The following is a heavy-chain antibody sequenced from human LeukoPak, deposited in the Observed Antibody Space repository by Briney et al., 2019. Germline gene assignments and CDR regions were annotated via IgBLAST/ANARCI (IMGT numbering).Heavy chain of an antibody. CDR1: GGSFSGYY. D-gene: IGHD3-22*01. V-gene: IGHV4-34*01. J-gene: IGHJ6*03. CDR2: INHSGST. CDR3: ARGGSSGYYSIPRRWYYYMDV. Sequence: SETLSLTCAVYGGSFSGYYWSWIRQPPGKGLEWIGEINHSGSTNYNPSLKSRVTISVDTSKNQFSLKLSSVTAADTAVYYCARGGSSGYYSIPRRWYYYMDVWGKGTTVTVSS.